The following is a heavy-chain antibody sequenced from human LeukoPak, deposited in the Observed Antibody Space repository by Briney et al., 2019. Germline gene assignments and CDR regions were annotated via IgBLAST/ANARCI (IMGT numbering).Heavy chain of an antibody. V-gene: IGHV3-53*01. CDR1: GFTVSSNY. CDR2: IDDSGGST. D-gene: IGHD6-25*01. Sequence: GGSLRFSCAASGFTVSSNYMSWVRQAPGKGLEWVSAIDDSGGSTYYADSVKGRFTISRDNSKNTLYLQMNSLRAEDTAVYYCAKESAIVGYWGQGTLVTVSS. J-gene: IGHJ4*02. CDR3: AKESAIVGY.